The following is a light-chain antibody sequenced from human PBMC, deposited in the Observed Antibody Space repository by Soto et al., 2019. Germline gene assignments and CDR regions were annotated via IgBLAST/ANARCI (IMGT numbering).Light chain of an antibody. CDR2: YKSDSDK. CDR3: MIWHSSAWV. V-gene: IGLV5-45*02. CDR1: SDINVGTYN. Sequence: QSVLTQPSSLTASPGASASLTCTLRSDINVGTYNIYWYQQKPGSPPQYLLKYKSDSDKQQGSGVPSRFSGSKDASANAGILLISGLQSEDEADYYCMIWHSSAWVFGGGTKLTVL. J-gene: IGLJ2*01.